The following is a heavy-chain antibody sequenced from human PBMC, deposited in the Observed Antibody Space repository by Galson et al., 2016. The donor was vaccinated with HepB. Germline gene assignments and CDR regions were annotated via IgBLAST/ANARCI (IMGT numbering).Heavy chain of an antibody. CDR1: GGSISSSHYY. V-gene: IGHV4-39*01. J-gene: IGHJ4*02. D-gene: IGHD1-26*01. CDR3: ATYLGGIVRASDY. CDR2: VYYSGST. Sequence: TLSLTCTVSGGSISSSHYYCGRIRQPPGKGLEWIGNVYYSGSTYYNPSLKSRVTISVDTSKNQFSLKLTSVTAADTAVYYCATYLGGIVRASDYWGQGTLVTVSS.